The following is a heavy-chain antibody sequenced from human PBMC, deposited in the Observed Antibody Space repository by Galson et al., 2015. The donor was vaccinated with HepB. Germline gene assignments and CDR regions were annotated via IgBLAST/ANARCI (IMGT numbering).Heavy chain of an antibody. CDR3: ARDRGGSGSYLSYYSGMDV. CDR2: ISTSSSTI. D-gene: IGHD3-10*01. V-gene: IGHV3-48*04. CDR1: GFTFSRYN. Sequence: SLRLSCAASGFTFSRYNMNWVRQAPGQGLEWLSYISTSSSTIYYADSVKGRFTISRDNAKNSLYLQMNSLRAEDTAVYYCARDRGGSGSYLSYYSGMDVWGQGTTVTVSS. J-gene: IGHJ6*02.